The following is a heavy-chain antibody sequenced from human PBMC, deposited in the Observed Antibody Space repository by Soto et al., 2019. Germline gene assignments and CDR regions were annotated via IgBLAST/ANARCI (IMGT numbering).Heavy chain of an antibody. CDR1: GYTFTSYD. D-gene: IGHD2-2*01. V-gene: IGHV1-8*01. CDR3: ARAGYCSSTSCYLYYYMDV. J-gene: IGHJ6*03. Sequence: GASVKVSCKASGYTFTSYDINWVRQATGQGLEWMGWMNPNSGNTGYAQKFQGRVTMTRNTSISTAYMELSSLRSEDTAVYYCARAGYCSSTSCYLYYYMDVWGKGTTVTVSS. CDR2: MNPNSGNT.